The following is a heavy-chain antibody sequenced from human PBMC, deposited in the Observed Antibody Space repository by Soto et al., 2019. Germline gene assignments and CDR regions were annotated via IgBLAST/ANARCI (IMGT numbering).Heavy chain of an antibody. CDR2: ISSSSSYI. V-gene: IGHV3-21*01. Sequence: GGSLRLSCAASGFTFSSYSMNWVRQAPGKGLEWVSSISSSSSYIYYADSVKGRFTISRDNAKNSLYLQMNSLRAQDTAVYYCARDQRGSGAYGMDVWGQGTTVTVSS. CDR3: ARDQRGSGAYGMDV. J-gene: IGHJ6*02. CDR1: GFTFSSYS. D-gene: IGHD3-10*01.